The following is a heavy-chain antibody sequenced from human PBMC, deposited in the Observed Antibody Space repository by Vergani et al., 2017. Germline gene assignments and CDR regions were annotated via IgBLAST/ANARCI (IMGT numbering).Heavy chain of an antibody. J-gene: IGHJ5*02. V-gene: IGHV4-59*02. CDR3: AGDTHIWQRADR. CDR2: LSTTGGA. CDR1: GVSVTDYN. Sequence: QAQLQESGPGLVKPSETLSLTCHVFGVSVTDYNCNWIRQAPGKGLEWIGSLSTTGGATHASHNPSLKSRVFISVDTSKSQFSLRLTSVTAADSASYYGAGDTHIWQRADRWGQGLLVSVSS.